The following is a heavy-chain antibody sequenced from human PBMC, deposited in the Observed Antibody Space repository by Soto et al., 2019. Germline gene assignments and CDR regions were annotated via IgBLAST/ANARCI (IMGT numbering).Heavy chain of an antibody. CDR2: ISFYNGNT. D-gene: IGHD6-19*01. J-gene: IGHJ4*02. CDR3: ESATSIAVAGKES. Sequence: QVQLVQSGGEVRKPGASVKVSCKASGDTITNYGISWVRQAPGQGLEWMGWISFYNGNTKYAQNLQGRVTLTTDTSTSTAYMELRSLRSDDTAVYYCESATSIAVAGKESWGQGTLVTVSS. CDR1: GDTITNYG. V-gene: IGHV1-18*01.